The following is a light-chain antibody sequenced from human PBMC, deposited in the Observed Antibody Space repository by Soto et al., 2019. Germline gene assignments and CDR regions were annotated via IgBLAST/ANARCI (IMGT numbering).Light chain of an antibody. V-gene: IGKV1D-12*01. Sequence: DIQMTQSPSSVSASVGDRVTITCRASQGISSSLAWYQQKPGKAPKLLIFAASSLESGVPSRFSGSGSGTEATLTITSLQPEDFATYYCHQANSFPSSVTFGPGTTVDIK. J-gene: IGKJ3*01. CDR3: HQANSFPSSVT. CDR2: AAS. CDR1: QGISSS.